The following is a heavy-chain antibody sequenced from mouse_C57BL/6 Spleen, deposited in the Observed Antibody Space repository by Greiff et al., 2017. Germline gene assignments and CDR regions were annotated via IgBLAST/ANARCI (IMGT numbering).Heavy chain of an antibody. V-gene: IGHV1-26*01. J-gene: IGHJ4*01. CDR3: ARCYDYDPYAMDY. CDR2: INPNNGGT. D-gene: IGHD2-4*01. CDR1: GYTFTDYY. Sequence: VQLQQSGPELVKPGASVKISCKASGYTFTDYYMHWVKQSPGQSLEWIGDINPNNGGTSYNQKFKGKATLTVDKSSSTAYMELRSLTSEDSAVYECARCYDYDPYAMDYGGQGTSVTVSS.